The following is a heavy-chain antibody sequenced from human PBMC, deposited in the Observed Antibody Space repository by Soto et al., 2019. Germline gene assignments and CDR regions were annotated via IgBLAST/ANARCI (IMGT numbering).Heavy chain of an antibody. D-gene: IGHD3-9*01. Sequence: SVKVSCKASGGTFSSYAISWVRQAPGQGLEWMGGIIPIFGTANYAQKFQGRVTITADESTSTAYMELSSLRSEDTAVYYCARNYDILTGSTYYYYGMDVWGQGTTVTVSS. V-gene: IGHV1-69*13. CDR3: ARNYDILTGSTYYYYGMDV. CDR2: IIPIFGTA. CDR1: GGTFSSYA. J-gene: IGHJ6*02.